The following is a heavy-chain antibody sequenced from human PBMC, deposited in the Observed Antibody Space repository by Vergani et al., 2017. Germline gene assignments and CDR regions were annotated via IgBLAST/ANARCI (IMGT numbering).Heavy chain of an antibody. Sequence: EVQLLESGGGLVQPGGSLRLSCAASGFTFSSYAMSWVRQAPGKGLEWVSAISGSGGSTYYADSVKGRFTISRGNSKNTLYLQMNSLRAEDTAVYYCAKALEDGDYTGIFYWGQGTLVTVSS. J-gene: IGHJ4*02. D-gene: IGHD4-17*01. CDR3: AKALEDGDYTGIFY. CDR2: ISGSGGST. V-gene: IGHV3-23*01. CDR1: GFTFSSYA.